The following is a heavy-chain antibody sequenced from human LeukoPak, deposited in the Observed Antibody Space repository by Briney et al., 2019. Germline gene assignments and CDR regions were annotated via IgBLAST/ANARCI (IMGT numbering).Heavy chain of an antibody. Sequence: HPGGSLRLSCTASGFTFDNFAMTWVRQAPGKGLEWVSLLTGNGGTTYYADSVKGRFSISRDNSKNTVYLQMNSLRAEDTAVYYCAKGCCGLQSPIFDYWGQGTLVTVSS. CDR2: LTGNGGTT. J-gene: IGHJ4*02. D-gene: IGHD4-11*01. CDR3: AKGCCGLQSPIFDY. V-gene: IGHV3-23*01. CDR1: GFTFDNFA.